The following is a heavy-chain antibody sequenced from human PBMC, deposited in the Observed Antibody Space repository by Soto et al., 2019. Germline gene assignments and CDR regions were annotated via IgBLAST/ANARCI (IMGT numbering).Heavy chain of an antibody. D-gene: IGHD5-12*01. CDR1: GDSVSTNNVT. Sequence: QVQLQQSGPGLVKPSQTLSLTCTISGDSVSTNNVTWNWIRQSPSRGREWLGRTFYRSKYYYDYALSVKGRITINADTSKNQFSLQLNSVTPEDTAVYYCARNEGSGYDYFFDFWGQGLLVTVSS. CDR2: TFYRSKYYY. V-gene: IGHV6-1*01. J-gene: IGHJ4*02. CDR3: ARNEGSGYDYFFDF.